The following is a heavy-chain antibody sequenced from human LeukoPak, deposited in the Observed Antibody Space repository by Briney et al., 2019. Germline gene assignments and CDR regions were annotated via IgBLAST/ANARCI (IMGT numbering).Heavy chain of an antibody. D-gene: IGHD2-2*01. Sequence: SETLSLTCAVYGGSFSGYYWSWLRQPPGKGLEWIGEINHSGSTNYNPSLKSRVTISVDTSKNQFYLKLSSVTAADTAVYYCARGRLWGSSTSRLLDYWGQGTLVTVSS. CDR3: ARGRLWGSSTSRLLDY. CDR1: GGSFSGYY. J-gene: IGHJ4*02. V-gene: IGHV4-34*01. CDR2: INHSGST.